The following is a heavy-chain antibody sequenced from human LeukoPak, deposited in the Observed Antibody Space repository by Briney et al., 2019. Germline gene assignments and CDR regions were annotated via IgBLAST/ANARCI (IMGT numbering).Heavy chain of an antibody. V-gene: IGHV1-8*01. CDR1: GYTFTSYE. J-gene: IGHJ4*02. CDR3: GRPLQRGSWTQRALDY. Sequence: GASVKVSCKASGYTFTSYEISWVRQATGQGLEWMGWMNPNSGNAGYAQRFQGRVTMTRNNSISTAYMELTSLRSEDTAVYYCGRPLQRGSWTQRALDYWGQGTLVTVSS. CDR2: MNPNSGNA. D-gene: IGHD3-10*01.